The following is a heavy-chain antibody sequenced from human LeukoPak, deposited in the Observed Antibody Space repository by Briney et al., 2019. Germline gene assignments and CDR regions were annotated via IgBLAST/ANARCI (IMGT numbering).Heavy chain of an antibody. CDR2: ISAYNGNT. J-gene: IGHJ4*02. V-gene: IGHV1-18*01. Sequence: GVSVKVSCKASGYSFTRYGISWVRQAPGQGLEWMGWISAYNGNTNYAQKLQGRVTMTTDTSTSTAYMELSSLRSEDTAVYYCARSMLGIGGYFDYWGQGTLVTVSS. CDR3: ARSMLGIGGYFDY. D-gene: IGHD2/OR15-2a*01. CDR1: GYSFTRYG.